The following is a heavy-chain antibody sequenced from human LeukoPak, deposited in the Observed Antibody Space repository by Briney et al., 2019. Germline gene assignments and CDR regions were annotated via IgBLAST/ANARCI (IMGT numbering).Heavy chain of an antibody. D-gene: IGHD3-3*01. J-gene: IGHJ6*03. CDR3: AREVARFLEWLPYYYYMDV. Sequence: ASVKVSCKASGYTFTGYYMHWVRQAPGQGLEWMGWINPNSGGTNYAQKFQGRVTMTRDTSISTAYMELRSLRSDDTAVYYCAREVARFLEWLPYYYYMDVWGKGTTVTVSS. V-gene: IGHV1-2*02. CDR1: GYTFTGYY. CDR2: INPNSGGT.